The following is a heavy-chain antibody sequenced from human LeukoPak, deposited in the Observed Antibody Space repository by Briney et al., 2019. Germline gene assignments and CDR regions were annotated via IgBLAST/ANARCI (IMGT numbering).Heavy chain of an antibody. V-gene: IGHV1-69*05. CDR3: ARDPPHYGGNSDY. D-gene: IGHD4-23*01. CDR2: IIPIFGTA. CDR1: GGTFSSYA. J-gene: IGHJ4*02. Sequence: ASVRVSCKASGGTFSSYAISWVRQAPGQGLEWMGRIIPIFGTANYAQKVQGRVTITTDKSTSTAYMELSSLRSEDTAVYYCARDPPHYGGNSDYWGQGTLVTVSS.